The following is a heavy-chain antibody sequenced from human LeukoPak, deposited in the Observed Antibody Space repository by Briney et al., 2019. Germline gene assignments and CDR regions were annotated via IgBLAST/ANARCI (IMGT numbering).Heavy chain of an antibody. Sequence: ASVKVSCKASGYTFTGYYIHWVRQAPGQGLEWMGWINPNSGGTNYAQKFQGRVTMTRDTSISTAYMELSRLRSDDTAVYYCARGLTTVTTIVGDWGQGTLVTVSS. CDR3: ARGLTTVTTIVGD. D-gene: IGHD4-17*01. CDR1: GYTFTGYY. V-gene: IGHV1-2*02. CDR2: INPNSGGT. J-gene: IGHJ4*02.